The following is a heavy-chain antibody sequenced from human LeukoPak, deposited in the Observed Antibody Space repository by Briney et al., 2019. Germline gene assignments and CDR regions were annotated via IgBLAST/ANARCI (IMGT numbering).Heavy chain of an antibody. CDR1: GGSISSYY. Sequence: SETLSLTCTVSGGSISSYYWSWIRQPPGKGLEWIGYIYTSGSTNYNPSLKSRVTISVGTSKNQFSLKLSSVTAADTAVYYCARGIAAAGPNWFDPWGQGTLVTVSS. J-gene: IGHJ5*02. V-gene: IGHV4-4*09. CDR3: ARGIAAAGPNWFDP. CDR2: IYTSGST. D-gene: IGHD6-13*01.